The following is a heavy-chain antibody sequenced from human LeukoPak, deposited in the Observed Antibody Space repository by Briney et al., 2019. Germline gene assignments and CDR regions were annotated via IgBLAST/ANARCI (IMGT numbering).Heavy chain of an antibody. CDR2: ISAYNGNT. J-gene: IGHJ4*02. CDR3: ARAYYYGSGSYWVDY. CDR1: GYTFTSCG. Sequence: ASVKVSCKASGYTFTSCGISWVRQAPGQGLEWMGWISAYNGNTNYAQKLQGRVTMTTDTSTSTAYMELRSLRSDDTAVYYCARAYYYGSGSYWVDYWGQGTLVTVSS. D-gene: IGHD3-10*01. V-gene: IGHV1-18*01.